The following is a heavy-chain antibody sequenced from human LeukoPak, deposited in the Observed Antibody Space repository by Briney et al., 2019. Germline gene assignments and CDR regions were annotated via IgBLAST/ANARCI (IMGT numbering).Heavy chain of an antibody. V-gene: IGHV5-51*01. Sequence: GESLKLSCKGTGYGFTNYCIGGARQVPGKGLEWMGMISSHDSDTRYSPSFQGQVTISADKSITPAYLEWSSLKASETAIYYCARRCDSGGYRFWFDPWGQGTLVTVSS. J-gene: IGHJ5*02. CDR3: ARRCDSGGYRFWFDP. CDR2: ISSHDSDT. CDR1: GYGFTNYC. D-gene: IGHD3-16*02.